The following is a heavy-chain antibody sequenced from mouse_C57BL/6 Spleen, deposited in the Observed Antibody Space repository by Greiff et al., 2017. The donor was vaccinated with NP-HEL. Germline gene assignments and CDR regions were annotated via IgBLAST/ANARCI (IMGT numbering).Heavy chain of an antibody. D-gene: IGHD2-3*01. J-gene: IGHJ2*01. V-gene: IGHV1-50*01. Sequence: VQLQQPGAELVMPGASVKLSCKASGYTFTSYWMQWVKQRPGQGLEWIGEIDPSDSYTNYNQKFKGKATLTVDTSSSTAYMQLSSLTSEDSAVYYCAFYDGFFDYWGQGTTLTVSS. CDR2: IDPSDSYT. CDR3: AFYDGFFDY. CDR1: GYTFTSYW.